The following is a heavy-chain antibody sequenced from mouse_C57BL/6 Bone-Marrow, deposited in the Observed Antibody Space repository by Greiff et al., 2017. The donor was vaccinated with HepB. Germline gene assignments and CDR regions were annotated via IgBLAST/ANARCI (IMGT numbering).Heavy chain of an antibody. Sequence: DVQLVESGGDLVKPGGSLKLSCAASGFTFSSYGMSWVRQTPDKRLEWVATISSGGSYTYYPDSVKGRFTISRDNAKNTLYLQMSSLKSEDTAMYYCARPGDYYGSSYVWFAYWGQGTLVTVSA. J-gene: IGHJ3*01. D-gene: IGHD1-1*01. CDR3: ARPGDYYGSSYVWFAY. V-gene: IGHV5-6*01. CDR1: GFTFSSYG. CDR2: ISSGGSYT.